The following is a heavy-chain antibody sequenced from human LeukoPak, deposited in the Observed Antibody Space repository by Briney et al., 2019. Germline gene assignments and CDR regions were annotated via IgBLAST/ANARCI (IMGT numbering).Heavy chain of an antibody. CDR3: ARDGSYGSTLDYYYYMDV. Sequence: GGSLRLSCAASGFTFSSYSMNWVRQAPGKGLDWVSSISSSSSYIYYADSVKGRFTISRDNAKNSLYLQMNSLRAEDTAVYYCARDGSYGSTLDYYYYMDVWGKGTTVTVSS. D-gene: IGHD1-26*01. CDR1: GFTFSSYS. CDR2: ISSSSSYI. V-gene: IGHV3-21*01. J-gene: IGHJ6*03.